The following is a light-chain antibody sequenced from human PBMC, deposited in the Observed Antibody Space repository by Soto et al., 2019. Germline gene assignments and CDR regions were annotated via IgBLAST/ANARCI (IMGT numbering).Light chain of an antibody. CDR1: SSDVGGYNY. V-gene: IGLV2-8*01. Sequence: QSVLTQPPSASGSPGQSVTISCTGTSSDVGGYNYVSWYQQHPGKAPKLMIYEVTKRPSGVPDRFSGSKSGNTASLTVSGLQAEDEADYYCSSYAGRNNIGVFGTGTKVTV. CDR3: SSYAGRNNIGV. J-gene: IGLJ1*01. CDR2: EVT.